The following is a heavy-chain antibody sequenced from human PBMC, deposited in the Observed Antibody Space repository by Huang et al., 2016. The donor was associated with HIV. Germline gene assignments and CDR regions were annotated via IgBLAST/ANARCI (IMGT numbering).Heavy chain of an antibody. CDR2: IYYGGGT. V-gene: IGHV4-39*02. CDR3: ARLPGSITMIRGVITDPY. Sequence: QLQLQESGPGLVKPSETLSLTCTVSGGSIRSDNYYWGWIRQPPGKGLEWIGSIYYGGGTYYTPSLKRRVTITVDTSKNHFSLRMRSVTAADTAVYYCARLPGSITMIRGVITDPYWGQGTLVTVSS. J-gene: IGHJ4*02. CDR1: GGSIRSDNYY. D-gene: IGHD3-10*01.